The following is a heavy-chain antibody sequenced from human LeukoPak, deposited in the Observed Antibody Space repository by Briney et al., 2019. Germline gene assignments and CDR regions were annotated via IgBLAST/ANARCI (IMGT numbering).Heavy chain of an antibody. J-gene: IGHJ4*02. CDR2: ISADGGST. CDR3: AKESGKFDY. Sequence: GGSLRLSCVASGLNFDDSAMHWVRQAPGKGLEWVSLISADGGSTFSADSVKGRFSISRDNSKNSLYLQMNSLRSEDTAMHYCAKESGKFDYWGQGTLVAVSS. CDR1: GLNFDDSA. V-gene: IGHV3-43*02.